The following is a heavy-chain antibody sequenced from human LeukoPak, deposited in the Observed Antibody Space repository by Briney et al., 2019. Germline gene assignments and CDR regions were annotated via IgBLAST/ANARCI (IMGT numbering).Heavy chain of an antibody. CDR1: GFTFSSYA. D-gene: IGHD6-13*01. J-gene: IGHJ1*01. CDR3: AKEALYSSSWYGYLQH. Sequence: GGSLRLSCAASGFTFSSYAMSRVRQAPGKGLEWVSTISGSGDSTYYADSVKGRFTISRDNSKNTLYLQMNSLRAEDTAVYYCAKEALYSSSWYGYLQHWGQGTLVTVSS. V-gene: IGHV3-23*01. CDR2: ISGSGDST.